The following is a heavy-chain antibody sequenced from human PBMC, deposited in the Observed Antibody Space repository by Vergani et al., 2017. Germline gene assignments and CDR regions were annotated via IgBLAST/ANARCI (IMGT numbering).Heavy chain of an antibody. CDR2: ISSSSSYI. CDR1: GFTVSSYY. D-gene: IGHD3-22*01. Sequence: EVQLVETGGGLIQPGGSLRLSCAASGFTVSSYYMTWVRQAPGKGLEWVSSISSSSSYIYYADSVKGRFTISRDNAKNSLYLQMNSLRAEDTAVYYCARAPGGYYDSSGYYQAQQYYFDYWGQGTLVTVSS. CDR3: ARAPGGYYDSSGYYQAQQYYFDY. V-gene: IGHV3-21*01. J-gene: IGHJ4*02.